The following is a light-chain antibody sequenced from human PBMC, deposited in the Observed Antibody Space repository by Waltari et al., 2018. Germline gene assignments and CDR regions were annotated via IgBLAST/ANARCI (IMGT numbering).Light chain of an antibody. CDR2: EAN. CDR1: SGSIASNY. V-gene: IGLV6-57*01. Sequence: NFMLTQPHSVSESPGKTVTISCTRSSGSIASNYVQWYQQRPGSSPTTVIYEANQRPSGVPDRFSGSIDSSSNSASLTISGLKTEDEADYYCQSYDSSKEMVFGGGTKLTVL. CDR3: QSYDSSKEMV. J-gene: IGLJ2*01.